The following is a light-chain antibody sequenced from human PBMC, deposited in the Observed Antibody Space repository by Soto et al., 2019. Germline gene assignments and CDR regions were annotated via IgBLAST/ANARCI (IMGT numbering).Light chain of an antibody. CDR2: AAY. CDR1: QSVSVNS. J-gene: IGKJ3*01. Sequence: EIVLTQSPGTLSLSPGERATLSCRASQSVSVNSLAWYQQKGGQAPGLLIYAAYTRATGVPDRFSGTGSGTDFALTISRLETEDSAVYYCQQYGGSPFTFGPATKVDIK. V-gene: IGKV3-20*01. CDR3: QQYGGSPFT.